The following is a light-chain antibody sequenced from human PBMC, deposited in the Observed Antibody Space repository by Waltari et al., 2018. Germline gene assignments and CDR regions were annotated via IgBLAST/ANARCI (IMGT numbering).Light chain of an antibody. V-gene: IGKV3-20*01. CDR3: QQYGSSPYT. CDR1: PSVSSSY. Sequence: EIVLTQSPGTLSLSPGERATLYCRASPSVSSSYLAWYQQKPGQAPRLLIYCASSRATGIPDRFSGSGSGTDFTLTISRLEPEDFAVYYCQQYGSSPYTFGQGTKLEIK. J-gene: IGKJ2*01. CDR2: CAS.